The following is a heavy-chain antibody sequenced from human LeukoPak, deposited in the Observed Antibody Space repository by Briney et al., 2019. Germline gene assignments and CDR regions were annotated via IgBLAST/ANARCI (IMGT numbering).Heavy chain of an antibody. CDR1: GYTFTSYG. V-gene: IGHV1-18*01. Sequence: ASVKVSCKASGYTFTSYGISWVRQAPGQGLEWMGWISAYNGNTNYAQKLQGRVTMTTDTSTSTAYMELRSLRSDDTAVYYCARGGCCSTSCYSPYYYYGMDVWGQGTTVTVSS. CDR2: ISAYNGNT. CDR3: ARGGCCSTSCYSPYYYYGMDV. J-gene: IGHJ6*02. D-gene: IGHD2-2*02.